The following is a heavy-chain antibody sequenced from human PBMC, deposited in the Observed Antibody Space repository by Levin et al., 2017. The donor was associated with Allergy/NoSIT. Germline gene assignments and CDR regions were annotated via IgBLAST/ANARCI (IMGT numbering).Heavy chain of an antibody. CDR3: ARDNWSLDY. D-gene: IGHD1-20*01. Sequence: PGGSLRLSCAASGFTFSSYWMSWVRQAPGKGLEWVATTKQDGGEKFYVDSVKVRFTISRDNAKNSLSLQMNSLRAEDTAVYYCARDNWSLDYWGQGTLVTVSS. CDR2: TKQDGGEK. CDR1: GFTFSSYW. J-gene: IGHJ4*02. V-gene: IGHV3-7*01.